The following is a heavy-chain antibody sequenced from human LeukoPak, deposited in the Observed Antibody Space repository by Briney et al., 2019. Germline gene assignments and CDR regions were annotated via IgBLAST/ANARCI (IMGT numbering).Heavy chain of an antibody. D-gene: IGHD6-19*01. J-gene: IGHJ5*02. V-gene: IGHV1-69*05. CDR3: ARDLGQWLVQGWFDP. Sequence: GSSVKVSCKASGGTFSSYAISWVRQAPRQGLEWMGRIIPIFGTANYAQKFQGRVTITTDESTSTAYMELSSLRSEDTAVYYCARDLGQWLVQGWFDPWGQGTLVTVSS. CDR1: GGTFSSYA. CDR2: IIPIFGTA.